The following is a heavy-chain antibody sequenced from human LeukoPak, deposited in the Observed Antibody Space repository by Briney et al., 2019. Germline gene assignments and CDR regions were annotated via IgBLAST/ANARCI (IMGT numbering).Heavy chain of an antibody. Sequence: GGSLRLSCAASGFTFSSYAMSWVRQAPGKGLEWVSAISGSGGSTYYADSVKGRFTISRDNSKNTLYLQMNSLRDEDTAVYYCATDPTPRITMVREDLFDYWGQGTLVTVSS. D-gene: IGHD3-10*01. V-gene: IGHV3-23*01. J-gene: IGHJ4*02. CDR2: ISGSGGST. CDR3: ATDPTPRITMVREDLFDY. CDR1: GFTFSSYA.